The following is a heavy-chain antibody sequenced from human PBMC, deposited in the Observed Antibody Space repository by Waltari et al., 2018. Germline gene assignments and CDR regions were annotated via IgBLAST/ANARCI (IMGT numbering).Heavy chain of an antibody. CDR3: ASDDDYCSGTTCHRQDY. J-gene: IGHJ4*02. V-gene: IGHV4-4*07. CDR1: GGSITSYY. Sequence: VQLQESGPGLVKPSETLSLTCTVSGGSITSYYWNWIRQPAGKGLEWIGRIYPSGSTLYTPSLMSRVTVSVDTSENQISLKLSSVTAADTAVYFCASDDDYCSGTTCHRQDYWGQGTRVTVSS. CDR2: IYPSGST. D-gene: IGHD2-15*01.